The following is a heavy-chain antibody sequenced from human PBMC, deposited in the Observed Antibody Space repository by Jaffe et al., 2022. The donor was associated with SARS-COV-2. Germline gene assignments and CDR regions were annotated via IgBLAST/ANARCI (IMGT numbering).Heavy chain of an antibody. Sequence: QLQLQESGPGLVKPSETLSLTCTVSGGSISSSSYYWGWIRQPPGKGLEWIGSIYYSGSTYYNPSLKSRVTISVDTSKNQFSLKLSSVTAADTAVYYCARLASIVGATYPDYWGQGTLVTVSS. CDR1: GGSISSSSYY. CDR2: IYYSGST. D-gene: IGHD1-26*01. V-gene: IGHV4-39*01. J-gene: IGHJ4*02. CDR3: ARLASIVGATYPDY.